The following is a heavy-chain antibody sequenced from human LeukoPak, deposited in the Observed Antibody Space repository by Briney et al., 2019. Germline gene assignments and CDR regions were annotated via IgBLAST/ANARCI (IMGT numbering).Heavy chain of an antibody. CDR3: ARVGGITMIVVLITGAFDI. D-gene: IGHD3-22*01. J-gene: IGHJ3*02. CDR2: IYTSGST. CDR1: GGSISSGSYY. V-gene: IGHV4-61*02. Sequence: SETLSLTCTVSGGSISSGSYYWNWIRQPAGKGLEWIGRIYTSGSTNYNPSLKSRVTISVDTSKNQFSLKLSSVTAADTAVYYCARVGGITMIVVLITGAFDIWDQGTMVTVSS.